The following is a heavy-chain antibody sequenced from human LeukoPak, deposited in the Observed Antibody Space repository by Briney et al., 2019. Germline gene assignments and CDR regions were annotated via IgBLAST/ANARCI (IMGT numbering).Heavy chain of an antibody. V-gene: IGHV3-48*03. Sequence: GGSLRLSCSASGFTFSNYEMNWVRQAPGKGLEWVSAISGSGGSTYYADSVKGRFTISRDNAKNSLYLQMNSLRAEDTAVYYCARSYYCDSTGLRGAPDFWGQGTMVTVS. CDR2: ISGSGGST. D-gene: IGHD3-22*01. J-gene: IGHJ3*01. CDR1: GFTFSNYE. CDR3: ARSYYCDSTGLRGAPDF.